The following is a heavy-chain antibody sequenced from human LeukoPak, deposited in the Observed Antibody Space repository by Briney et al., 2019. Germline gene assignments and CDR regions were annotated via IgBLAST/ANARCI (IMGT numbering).Heavy chain of an antibody. CDR1: GYTFTGYY. D-gene: IGHD2-2*02. Sequence: ASVKVSCKASGYTFTGYYMHWVRQAPGQGLEWMGIINPSGGSTSYAQKFQGRVTMTRDTSTSTVYMELSSLRSEDTAVYYCARDGCSSTSCYTRRFDPWGQGTLVTVSS. CDR3: ARDGCSSTSCYTRRFDP. CDR2: INPSGGST. V-gene: IGHV1-46*01. J-gene: IGHJ5*02.